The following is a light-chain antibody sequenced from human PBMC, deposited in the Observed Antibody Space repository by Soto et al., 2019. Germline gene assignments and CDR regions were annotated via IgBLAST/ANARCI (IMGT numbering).Light chain of an antibody. Sequence: EIVLTQSPATLSLSPGERATLSCRAIQSLNSYLAWYQQKPGQAPSLLIFDASNRATGIPGRFSGGGSGTDFTLTITSLEPEDSAVYFCQQSGNWEITFGQGTRLEIK. CDR1: QSLNSY. CDR2: DAS. J-gene: IGKJ5*01. V-gene: IGKV3-11*01. CDR3: QQSGNWEIT.